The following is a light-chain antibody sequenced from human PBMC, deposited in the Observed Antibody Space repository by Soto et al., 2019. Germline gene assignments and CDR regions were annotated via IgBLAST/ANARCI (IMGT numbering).Light chain of an antibody. CDR1: SSNIGAGYD. J-gene: IGLJ1*01. CDR2: GNS. V-gene: IGLV1-40*01. Sequence: QSVLTQPPSVSGAPGQRVTISCTGSSSNIGAGYDVHWYQQLPGTAPKLLIYGNSNRPSGVPDRFSGSKSGTSASLAITGLQAEDEAYYYCQSYDSSLSGPYVFGTRTKVTVL. CDR3: QSYDSSLSGPYV.